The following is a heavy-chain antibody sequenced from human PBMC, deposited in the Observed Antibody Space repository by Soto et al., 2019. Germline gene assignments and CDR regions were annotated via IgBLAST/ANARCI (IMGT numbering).Heavy chain of an antibody. Sequence: PGGSLRLSCTASGFIFGDYWMSWVRQAPGKGLEWVAVISYDGSNKYYADSVKGRFTISRDNSKNTLYLQMNSLRAEDTAVYYCAKDGTWDPYDSSGYYYDYWGQGTLVTVSS. CDR3: AKDGTWDPYDSSGYYYDY. CDR1: GFIFGDYW. D-gene: IGHD3-22*01. V-gene: IGHV3-30*18. J-gene: IGHJ4*02. CDR2: ISYDGSNK.